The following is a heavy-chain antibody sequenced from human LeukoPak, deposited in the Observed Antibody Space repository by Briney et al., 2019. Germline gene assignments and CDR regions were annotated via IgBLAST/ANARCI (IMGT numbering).Heavy chain of an antibody. CDR2: ISGSGGST. J-gene: IGHJ4*02. D-gene: IGHD4-17*01. Sequence: GGPLRLSCAASGFTFSSYAMSWVRQAPGKGLEWVSAISGSGGSTYYADSVKGRFTISRDNSKNTLYLQMNSLRAEDTAVYYCAKVGDYGRKYYFDYWGQGTLVTVSS. CDR3: AKVGDYGRKYYFDY. V-gene: IGHV3-23*01. CDR1: GFTFSSYA.